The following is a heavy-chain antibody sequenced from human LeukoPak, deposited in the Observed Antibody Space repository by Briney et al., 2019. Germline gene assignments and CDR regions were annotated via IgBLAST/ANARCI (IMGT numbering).Heavy chain of an antibody. CDR3: AKGTYYYDSSGYSTQEYFQH. J-gene: IGHJ1*01. D-gene: IGHD3-22*01. Sequence: SCKASGGTFSSYAMSWVRQAPGKGLEWVSAISGSGGSTYYADSVKGRFTISRDNSKNTLYLQMNSLRAEDTAVYYCAKGTYYYDSSGYSTQEYFQHWGQGTLVTVSS. V-gene: IGHV3-23*01. CDR2: ISGSGGST. CDR1: GGTFSSYA.